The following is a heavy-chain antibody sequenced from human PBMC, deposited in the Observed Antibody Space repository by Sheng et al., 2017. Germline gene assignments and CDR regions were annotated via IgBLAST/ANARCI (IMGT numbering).Heavy chain of an antibody. D-gene: IGHD6-13*01. CDR2: ISYDGYNK. J-gene: IGHJ6*03. Sequence: QVQLVESGGGVVQPGRSLRLSCTASGFTFNSYVIHWVRQAPGTGLEWVAVISYDGYNKYYADSVKGRFTISRDNSKSALYLLMNSLRAEDTAIYYCARGSQQLPESYFYYYYMDVWGKGTTVTVSS. V-gene: IGHV3-30-3*01. CDR3: ARGSQQLPESYFYYYYMDV. CDR1: GFTFNSYV.